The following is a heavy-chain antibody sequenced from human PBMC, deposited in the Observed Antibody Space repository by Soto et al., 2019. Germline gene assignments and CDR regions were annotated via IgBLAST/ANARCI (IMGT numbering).Heavy chain of an antibody. CDR1: SGSISVTNVY. Sequence: SETLSLTRTVSSGSISVTNVYWGWSRQPPGKGLGGFGMIDYRGAAYFSPSLATRVTFHVDTSKNQFSLSLYSVTAADTAVYYCARITGRHLDYGGQGILVTVS. J-gene: IGHJ4*02. CDR3: ARITGRHLDY. CDR2: IDYRGAA. V-gene: IGHV4-39*01. D-gene: IGHD1-20*01.